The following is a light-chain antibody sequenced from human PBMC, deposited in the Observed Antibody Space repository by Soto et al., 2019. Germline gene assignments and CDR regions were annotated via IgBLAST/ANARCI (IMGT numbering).Light chain of an antibody. V-gene: IGKV3-11*01. Sequence: EIVLTQSRATLSLSPGERATLSCRASQSVSNYLAWYQQKPGQAPRLLIYDASNRATGIPARFSGSGSGTDFTLTISSLEPEDFAVYYCQQRSNWPRFTFGQGTKVEIK. CDR2: DAS. CDR1: QSVSNY. CDR3: QQRSNWPRFT. J-gene: IGKJ2*01.